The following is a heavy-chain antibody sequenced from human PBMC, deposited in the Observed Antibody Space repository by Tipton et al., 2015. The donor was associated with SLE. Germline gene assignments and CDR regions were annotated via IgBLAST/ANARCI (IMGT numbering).Heavy chain of an antibody. D-gene: IGHD4-17*01. CDR2: ISDRSTFT. CDR3: AKARSTVTPYDAFDV. CDR1: GFTLSNYA. V-gene: IGHV3-23*01. Sequence: SLRLSCAASGFTLSNYAMSWVRQAPGKGLEWVSAISDRSTFTNYADSVKGRFTISRDNSKNTLFLEMNSLRAEDTAVYYCAKARSTVTPYDAFDVWGQGTMVTVSS. J-gene: IGHJ3*01.